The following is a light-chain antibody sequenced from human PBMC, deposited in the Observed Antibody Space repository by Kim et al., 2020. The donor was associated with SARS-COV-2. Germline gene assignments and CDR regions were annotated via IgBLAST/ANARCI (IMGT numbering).Light chain of an antibody. V-gene: IGKV1-5*01. J-gene: IGKJ1*01. Sequence: DIQMTQSPSTLSASVGDRVTLTCRASQSVSRWLAWYQQKPGKAPKLLIYDGSNLQSGVPSRFNGSGSGTEFTLTISSLQPDDFAIYYCQHRQTFGQGTKVDIK. CDR1: QSVSRW. CDR3: QHRQT. CDR2: DGS.